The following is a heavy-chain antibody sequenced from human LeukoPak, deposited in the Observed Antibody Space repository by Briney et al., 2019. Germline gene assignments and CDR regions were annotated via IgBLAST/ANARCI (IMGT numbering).Heavy chain of an antibody. V-gene: IGHV1-2*02. J-gene: IGHJ5*02. CDR1: GYTFTGYS. D-gene: IGHD3-3*01. CDR3: ARDRDPNYDFWSVPMRFDP. CDR2: MNPNSGDT. Sequence: GASVKVSCNASGYTFTGYSLHWVRQAPGQGLEWMGWMNPNSGDTYFAQKFQGRVTMTRDTSVSTAYMELSRLRSDDTAVYYCARDRDPNYDFWSVPMRFDPWGQGTLVTVSS.